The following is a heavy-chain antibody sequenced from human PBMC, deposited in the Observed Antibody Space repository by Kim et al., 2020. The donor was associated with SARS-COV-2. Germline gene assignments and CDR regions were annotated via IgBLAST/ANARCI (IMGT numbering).Heavy chain of an antibody. V-gene: IGHV1-69*13. CDR1: GGTFSSYA. Sequence: SVKVSCKASGGTFSSYAISWVRQAPGQGLEWMGGIIPIFGTANYAQKFQGRVTITADESTSTAYMELSSLRSEDTAVYYCARWMGTVFEGLGELSLYLYYYYGMDVWGQGTTVTVSS. CDR2: IIPIFGTA. D-gene: IGHD3-16*02. CDR3: ARWMGTVFEGLGELSLYLYYYYGMDV. J-gene: IGHJ6*02.